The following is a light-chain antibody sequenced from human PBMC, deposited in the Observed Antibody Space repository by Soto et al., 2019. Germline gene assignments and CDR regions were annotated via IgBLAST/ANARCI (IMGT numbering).Light chain of an antibody. CDR2: GAS. CDR3: QQYGKSPQIT. CDR1: QSVSSSY. J-gene: IGKJ5*01. V-gene: IGKV3-20*01. Sequence: EIVLTQSPDTLSLSPGERATLSCRASQSVSSSYLAWYQQKPGQAPRLLIYGASTRATGIPDRFSGSGSGTDFSLTISRLEPEDFAVYYCQQYGKSPQITFGQGTRLEI.